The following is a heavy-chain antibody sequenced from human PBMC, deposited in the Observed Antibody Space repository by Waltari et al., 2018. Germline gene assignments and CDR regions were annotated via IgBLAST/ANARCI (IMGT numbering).Heavy chain of an antibody. J-gene: IGHJ3*01. CDR1: GFPFSKAW. Sequence: EVQLVDSGGGLVKPGGSLRLSCSASGFPFSKAWMNWMRQAPGKGLEWVGRIKSTVDGGTTDYAAPVQGRFTISRDDSKNTLYLQMSSLRTEDTAVYYCLFVDTALIIPDVFDLWGQGTLVTVSS. V-gene: IGHV3-15*01. CDR2: IKSTVDGGTT. D-gene: IGHD5-18*01. CDR3: LFVDTALIIPDVFDL.